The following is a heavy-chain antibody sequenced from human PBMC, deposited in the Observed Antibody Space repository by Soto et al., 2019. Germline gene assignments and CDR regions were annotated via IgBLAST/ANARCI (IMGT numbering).Heavy chain of an antibody. V-gene: IGHV2-70*11. J-gene: IGHJ3*02. Sequence: SGPTLVNPTQTLTLTCTFSGFSLSTSGMCVSWIRQPPGKALEWLARIDWDDDKYYNTSLKTRLTISKDTSKNQVVLTMTNMDPVDTATYYCARIRGGRDGYNYDVFDIWGQGTMVTVSS. D-gene: IGHD5-12*01. CDR1: GFSLSTSGMC. CDR2: IDWDDDK. CDR3: ARIRGGRDGYNYDVFDI.